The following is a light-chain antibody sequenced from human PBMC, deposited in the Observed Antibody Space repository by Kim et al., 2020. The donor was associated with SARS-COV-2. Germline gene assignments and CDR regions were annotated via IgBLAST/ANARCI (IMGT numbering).Light chain of an antibody. CDR2: GDK. J-gene: IGLJ3*02. CDR1: SLRGSS. Sequence: SSELTQDPTVSVALRHPDTITCQGDSLRGSSANWFRQKSGQAPILVIYGDKNRPSGIPDRFSGSGSGNTASLTITGAQAEDEADYYCNSQDSSGNHVLFG. V-gene: IGLV3-19*01. CDR3: NSQDSSGNHVL.